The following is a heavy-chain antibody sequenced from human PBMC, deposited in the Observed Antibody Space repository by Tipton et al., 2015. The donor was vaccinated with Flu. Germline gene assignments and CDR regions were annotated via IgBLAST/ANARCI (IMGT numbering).Heavy chain of an antibody. J-gene: IGHJ5*02. V-gene: IGHV4-30-4*08. D-gene: IGHD4-11*01. CDR1: GGSISRSYYY. Sequence: TLSLTCTVSGGSISRSYYYWNWIRQHPGKGLEWIGNIYYSGSAIYNPSLKSRVTISIDTSKNQFSLNMRSVTAADMAVYYCARRDYSNYVSDPKSWFDPWGQGTLVAVSS. CDR3: ARRDYSNYVSDPKSWFDP. CDR2: IYYSGSA.